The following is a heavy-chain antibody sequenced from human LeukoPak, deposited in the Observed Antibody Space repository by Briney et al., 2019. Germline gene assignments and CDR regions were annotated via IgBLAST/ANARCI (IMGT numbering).Heavy chain of an antibody. V-gene: IGHV1-69*05. J-gene: IGHJ4*02. CDR1: GGTFSSYA. CDR2: IIPIFGTA. Sequence: SVKVSCKASGGTFSSYAISWVRQAPGQGLEWMGGIIPIFGTANYAQKIQGRVTMTTDTSTSTAYMELRSLRSDDTAVYYCATQLHYYDSSGYYNYWGQGTLVTVSS. CDR3: ATQLHYYDSSGYYNY. D-gene: IGHD3-22*01.